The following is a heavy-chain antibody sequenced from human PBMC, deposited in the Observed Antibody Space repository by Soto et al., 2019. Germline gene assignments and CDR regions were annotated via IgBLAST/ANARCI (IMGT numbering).Heavy chain of an antibody. CDR2: INSGDTT. J-gene: IGHJ4*02. CDR1: GFTFSSYA. Sequence: GGSLRLSCAASGFTFSSYAMNWVRQAPGQGLEWVSGINSGDTTYYTNSVKGRFTISRDNSRNTVHLQMNSLRAEDTALYYCAKCDGGSCYSKFDYWGQGTLVTVSS. CDR3: AKCDGGSCYSKFDY. D-gene: IGHD2-15*01. V-gene: IGHV3-23*01.